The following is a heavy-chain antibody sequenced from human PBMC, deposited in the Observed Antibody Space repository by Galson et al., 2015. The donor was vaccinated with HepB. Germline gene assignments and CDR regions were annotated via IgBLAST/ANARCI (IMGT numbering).Heavy chain of an antibody. V-gene: IGHV4-34*01. D-gene: IGHD3-22*01. CDR3: ARGRDFYDSSSYYDSAFDI. CDR1: GGSLSGYY. Sequence: ETLSLTCAVYGGSLSGYYWSWIRPPAGKGLEWIGEINHSGSTNYNPSLKSRVTISVDASKYQFSLKLSSVTDAATAVYYCARGRDFYDSSSYYDSAFDIWGQGTMVTVSS. J-gene: IGHJ3*02. CDR2: INHSGST.